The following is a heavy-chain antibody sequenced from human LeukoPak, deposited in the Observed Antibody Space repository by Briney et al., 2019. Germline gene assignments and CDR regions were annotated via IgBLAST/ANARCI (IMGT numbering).Heavy chain of an antibody. D-gene: IGHD4-17*01. CDR1: GFIFSDST. Sequence: GGSLRLSCAASGFIFSDSTIHWVRQASGKGLEWLGRIRTNTHNYATAYAASLKGRFTIFRDDSHNMAYLQLNSLKTEDTALYYCSRRGDYDFDYWGQGTLVTVSS. CDR2: IRTNTHNYAT. V-gene: IGHV3-73*01. J-gene: IGHJ4*02. CDR3: SRRGDYDFDY.